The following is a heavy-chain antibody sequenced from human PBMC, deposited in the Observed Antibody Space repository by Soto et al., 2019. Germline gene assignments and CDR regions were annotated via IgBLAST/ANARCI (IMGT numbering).Heavy chain of an antibody. CDR3: ARVRYSSGWYTGENYYYYMDV. D-gene: IGHD6-19*01. Sequence: ETLSLTCTVSGGSSSSYYWSWIRQPPGKGLEWIGYIYYSGSTNYNPSLKSRVTISVDTSKNQFSLKLSSVTAADTAVYYCARVRYSSGWYTGENYYYYMDVWGKGTTVTVSS. CDR1: GGSSSSYY. CDR2: IYYSGST. V-gene: IGHV4-59*08. J-gene: IGHJ6*03.